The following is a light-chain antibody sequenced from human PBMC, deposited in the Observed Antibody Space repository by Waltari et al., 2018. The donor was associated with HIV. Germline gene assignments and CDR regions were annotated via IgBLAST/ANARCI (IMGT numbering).Light chain of an antibody. CDR3: CSYAGSRRV. V-gene: IGLV2-23*02. J-gene: IGLJ1*01. CDR2: EVN. Sequence: QSALTQPASVSGSPGQSITIPCTGTSSDVGSYHLVSWYQQYPGKAPKLMIYEVNKRPSGISNRFSGSKSGNTASLTISGLQAEDEADYYCCSYAGSRRVFGTGTKVTVL. CDR1: SSDVGSYHL.